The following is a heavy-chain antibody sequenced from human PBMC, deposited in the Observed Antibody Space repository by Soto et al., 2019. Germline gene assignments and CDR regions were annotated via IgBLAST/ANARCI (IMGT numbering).Heavy chain of an antibody. CDR3: ARLGTTGTIDY. J-gene: IGHJ4*02. Sequence: SETLSLTCTASGGSMSSYDWGWIRQPPGQGLEWIGYIYYSGSTNYNPSLKSRVTISVDTSKNQFSLKLSSVTAADTAVYYCARLGTTGTIDYWGQGTLVTVSS. CDR1: GGSMSSYD. V-gene: IGHV4-59*08. CDR2: IYYSGST. D-gene: IGHD1-1*01.